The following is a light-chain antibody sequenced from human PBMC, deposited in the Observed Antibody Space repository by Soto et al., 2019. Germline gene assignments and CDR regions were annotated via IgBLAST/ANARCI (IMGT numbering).Light chain of an antibody. V-gene: IGKV3-20*01. Sequence: EIVLTLSPDTLSLSPGERATLSCRASQSVRSNYLAWYQQKPGQAPRFLIYDASSRATGIPDRFSGSGSGTDFTLTISRLEPEDFAVYYCQQYGNSPLTFGGGTKVEIK. CDR2: DAS. CDR1: QSVRSNY. J-gene: IGKJ4*01. CDR3: QQYGNSPLT.